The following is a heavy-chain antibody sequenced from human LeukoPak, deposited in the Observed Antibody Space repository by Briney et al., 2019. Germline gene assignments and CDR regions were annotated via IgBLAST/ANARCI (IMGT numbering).Heavy chain of an antibody. Sequence: GGSLRLSCAASGFTFSSYAMHWVRQAPGKGLEWVAVISYDGSNKYYADSVKGRFTISRDNSKNTLYLQMNSLRAEDTAVYYCASSFDYWGQGTQATVSS. CDR1: GFTFSSYA. J-gene: IGHJ4*02. V-gene: IGHV3-30-3*01. CDR2: ISYDGSNK. CDR3: ASSFDY.